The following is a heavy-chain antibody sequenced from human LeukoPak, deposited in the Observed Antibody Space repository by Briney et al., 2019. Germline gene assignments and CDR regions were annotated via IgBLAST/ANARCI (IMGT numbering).Heavy chain of an antibody. D-gene: IGHD1-14*01. CDR2: IYHGGST. CDR1: GGSISSGGYS. CDR3: ARVWPPDYYFDY. V-gene: IGHV4-30-2*01. J-gene: IGHJ4*02. Sequence: PSETLSLTCAVSGGSISSGGYSWSWIRQPPGKGLEWIGYIYHGGSTYYNPPLKSRVTISVDRSKNQFSLKLSTVTAADTAVYYCARVWPPDYYFDYWGQGTLVTVSS.